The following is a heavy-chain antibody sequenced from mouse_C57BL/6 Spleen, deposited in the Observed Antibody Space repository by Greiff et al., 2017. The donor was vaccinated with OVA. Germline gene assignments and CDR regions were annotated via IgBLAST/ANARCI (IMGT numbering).Heavy chain of an antibody. CDR3: VRDWEAYFDY. D-gene: IGHD4-1*01. CDR1: GFSFNTYA. Sequence: EVQLVESGGGLVQPTGSLKLSCAASGFSFNTYAMNWVRQAPGKGLEWVARIRSKSNNYATYYADSVKDRFTISRDDSESMLYLQMNNLKTEDTAMYYCVRDWEAYFDYWGQGTTLTVSS. CDR2: IRSKSNNYAT. J-gene: IGHJ2*01. V-gene: IGHV10-1*01.